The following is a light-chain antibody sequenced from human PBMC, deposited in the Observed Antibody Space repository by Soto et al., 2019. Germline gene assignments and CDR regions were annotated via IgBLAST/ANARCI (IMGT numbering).Light chain of an antibody. CDR1: QGISSY. V-gene: IGKV1-9*01. CDR3: QQYNSYSWT. J-gene: IGKJ1*01. CDR2: AAS. Sequence: DIQLTQSPSCLSASVGDRVTITCRASQGISSYLAWYQQKPGKAPKLLIYAASTLQSGVPSRFSGSGSGTEFTLTISSLQPDDFATYYCQQYNSYSWTFGQGTKVAIK.